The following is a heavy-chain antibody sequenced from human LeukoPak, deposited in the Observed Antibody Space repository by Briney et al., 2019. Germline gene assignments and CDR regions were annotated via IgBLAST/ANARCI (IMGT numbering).Heavy chain of an antibody. CDR3: ARIAAPTTVDYYGMDV. V-gene: IGHV1-69*04. Sequence: ASVKVSCKASGGTFSSYAISWVRQAPGQGLEWMGRIIPILGIANYAQKFRGRVTITADKSTSTAYMELSSLRSEDTAVYYCARIAAPTTVDYYGMDVWGQGTTVTVSS. J-gene: IGHJ6*02. CDR1: GGTFSSYA. D-gene: IGHD1-1*01. CDR2: IIPILGIA.